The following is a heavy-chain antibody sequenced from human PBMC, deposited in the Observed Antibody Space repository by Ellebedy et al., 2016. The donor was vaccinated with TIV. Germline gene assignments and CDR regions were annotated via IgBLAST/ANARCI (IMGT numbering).Heavy chain of an antibody. Sequence: AASVNVSCKASRYTFTDYYLHWVRQPPGQGLEWMGRINPDRGDTDYAQKYQGRITMTRDTSITTASMELRRLRSDDTAINYCARGHGWLQRDSDYWGQGTLVTVSS. CDR2: INPDRGDT. D-gene: IGHD5-24*01. J-gene: IGHJ4*02. CDR1: RYTFTDYY. CDR3: ARGHGWLQRDSDY. V-gene: IGHV1-2*02.